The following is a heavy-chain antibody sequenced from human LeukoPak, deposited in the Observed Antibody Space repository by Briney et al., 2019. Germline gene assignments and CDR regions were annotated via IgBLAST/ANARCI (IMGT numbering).Heavy chain of an antibody. J-gene: IGHJ4*02. D-gene: IGHD3-10*01. CDR1: GYTFTSYD. Sequence: ASVKVSCKASGYTFTSYDINWARQATGQGLEWMGWMNPNSGNTGYAQKFQGRVTMTRNTSISTAYMELSSLRSEDTAVYYCARVTYYYGSGSYYDFDYWGQGTLVTVSS. CDR2: MNPNSGNT. CDR3: ARVTYYYGSGSYYDFDY. V-gene: IGHV1-8*01.